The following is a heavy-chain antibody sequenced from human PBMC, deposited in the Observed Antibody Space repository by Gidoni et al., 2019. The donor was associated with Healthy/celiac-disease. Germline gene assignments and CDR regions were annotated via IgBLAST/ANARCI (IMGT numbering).Heavy chain of an antibody. J-gene: IGHJ5*02. Sequence: QVQLVQSGAEVKKPGSSVKVSCKASGGTFSSYAISWVRQAPGQGLEWMGRIIPILGIANYAQKFQGRVTITADKSTSTAYMELSSLRSEATAVYYCARGLRWSGWFDPWGQGTLVTVSS. V-gene: IGHV1-69*09. CDR1: GGTFSSYA. D-gene: IGHD4-17*01. CDR2: IIPILGIA. CDR3: ARGLRWSGWFDP.